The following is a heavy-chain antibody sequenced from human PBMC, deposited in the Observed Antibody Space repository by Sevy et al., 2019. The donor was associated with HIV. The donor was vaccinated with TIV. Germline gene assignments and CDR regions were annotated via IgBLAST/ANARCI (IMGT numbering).Heavy chain of an antibody. CDR3: ARHSRSGESDYFDY. CDR1: GGSISSSSYY. Sequence: SETLSLTCTVSGGSISSSSYYWGWIRQPPGKGLEWIGSIYYSGSTYYNPSLKSRVTISGDTSKNQFSLKLSSVTAADTAVYYCARHSRSGESDYFDYWGQGTLVTVSS. V-gene: IGHV4-39*01. D-gene: IGHD3-16*01. J-gene: IGHJ4*02. CDR2: IYYSGST.